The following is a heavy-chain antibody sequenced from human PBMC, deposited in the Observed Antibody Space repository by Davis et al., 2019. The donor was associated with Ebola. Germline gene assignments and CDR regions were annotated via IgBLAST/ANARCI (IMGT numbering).Heavy chain of an antibody. CDR2: IYYSGST. V-gene: IGHV4-34*01. Sequence: PSETLSLTCAVYGGSFSGYYWSWIRQPPGKGLEWIGSIYYSGSTYYNPSLKSRVTISVDTSKNQFSLKLSSVTAADTAVYYCARHEREQQLVLSPFNWFDPWGQGTLVTVSS. D-gene: IGHD6-13*01. CDR3: ARHEREQQLVLSPFNWFDP. CDR1: GGSFSGYY. J-gene: IGHJ5*02.